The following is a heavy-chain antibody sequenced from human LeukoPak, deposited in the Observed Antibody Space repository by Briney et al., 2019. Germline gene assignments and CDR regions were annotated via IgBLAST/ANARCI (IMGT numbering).Heavy chain of an antibody. J-gene: IGHJ4*02. CDR1: RASISPYY. CDR3: AKEGMIRGVIDY. Sequence: KPWETLSLTCTVSRASISPYYWTWIRQPAGKGLEWIGHVHTSGSTNYNPSLKSRVTMSIDTSTNQFSLKLNSVTAADTAVYYCAKEGMIRGVIDYWGQGALVTVSS. CDR2: VHTSGST. D-gene: IGHD3-10*01. V-gene: IGHV4-4*07.